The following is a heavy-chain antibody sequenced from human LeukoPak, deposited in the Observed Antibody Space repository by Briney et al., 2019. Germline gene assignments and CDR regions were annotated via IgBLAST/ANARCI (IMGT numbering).Heavy chain of an antibody. Sequence: GGSLRLSCAASGFTFSSYSMKWVRQAPGKGLEWVSSITRTGTYIYYADSVKGRFTISRDNAKNSLYLQMNSLRAEDTAVYYCARDGSSSGSSWSAGDYWGQGTLVTVSS. CDR3: ARDGSSSGSSWSAGDY. J-gene: IGHJ4*02. CDR1: GFTFSSYS. D-gene: IGHD6-13*01. V-gene: IGHV3-21*01. CDR2: ITRTGTYI.